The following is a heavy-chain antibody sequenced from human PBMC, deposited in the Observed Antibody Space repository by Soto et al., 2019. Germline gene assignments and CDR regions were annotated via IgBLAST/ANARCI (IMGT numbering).Heavy chain of an antibody. Sequence: EVQLVESGGGLVQPGGSLKLSCAASGFTFSDSTMHWVRQASGKGLEWVGRIRNKANSYATAYAASVKGRFTVSRDDSKKTAYLQLNGLKTEDTAVYYCTSSFVVGTAIAASWGQGTLVTVSS. CDR1: GFTFSDST. CDR3: TSSFVVGTAIAAS. J-gene: IGHJ5*02. V-gene: IGHV3-73*02. D-gene: IGHD2-21*02. CDR2: IRNKANSYAT.